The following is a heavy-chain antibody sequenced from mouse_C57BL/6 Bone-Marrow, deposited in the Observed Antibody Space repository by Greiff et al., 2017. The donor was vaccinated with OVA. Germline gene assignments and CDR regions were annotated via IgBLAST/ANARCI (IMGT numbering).Heavy chain of an antibody. CDR2: INPGSGGT. J-gene: IGHJ2*01. CDR1: GYAFTNYL. Sequence: VQLQQSGAELVRPGTSVKVSCKASGYAFTNYLIEWVKQRPGQGLEWIGVINPGSGGTNYNEKFKGKATLTADKSSSTAYMQLSSLTSEDSAVYFCARGGHYFDYWGQGTTLTVSS. V-gene: IGHV1-54*01. CDR3: ARGGHYFDY.